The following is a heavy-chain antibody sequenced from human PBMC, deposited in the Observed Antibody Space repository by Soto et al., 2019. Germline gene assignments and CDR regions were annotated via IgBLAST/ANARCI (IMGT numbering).Heavy chain of an antibody. V-gene: IGHV4-31*03. CDR2: IYYSGTT. J-gene: IGHJ5*02. CDR1: GDSISSGAYY. Sequence: QVQLQESGPGLVKPSQTLSLTCTVSGDSISSGAYYWSWIRHHPGRGLEWIGFIYYSGTTYYNPSLKSRVNISVDTSKNQFSLTVTSVTAADTAVYYCARGTTVTIRNWFDPWGQGTLVTVSS. CDR3: ARGTTVTIRNWFDP. D-gene: IGHD4-17*01.